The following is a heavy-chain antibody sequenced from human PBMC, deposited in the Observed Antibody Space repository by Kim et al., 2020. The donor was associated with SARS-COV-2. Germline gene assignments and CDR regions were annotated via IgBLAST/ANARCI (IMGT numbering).Heavy chain of an antibody. V-gene: IGHV1-2*05. Sequence: ASVKVSCKTSGYTFTTRYLHWVRPAPGHGLEWMGRINPDSGVTDYAQRFQGRVTMTRDKSISTVYMELSSRKSDDTVVYYCARGNTETIDYWGQGTLVTVSS. CDR1: GYTFTTRY. J-gene: IGHJ4*02. CDR2: INPDSGVT. CDR3: ARGNTETIDY.